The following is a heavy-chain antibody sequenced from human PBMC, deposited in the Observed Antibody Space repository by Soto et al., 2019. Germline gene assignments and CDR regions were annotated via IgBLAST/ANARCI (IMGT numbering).Heavy chain of an antibody. Sequence: SETLSLTCTASGDSINTFSYFWSWIRQHPQKGLEWIGYVHSSGNTYYNPSFKNRVTISIDTSENKFSLNLGSVTAADTAVYYYARRGTYYFDYWGQGIRVTVSS. V-gene: IGHV4-31*03. CDR1: GDSINTFSYF. CDR2: VHSSGNT. D-gene: IGHD2-15*01. J-gene: IGHJ4*02. CDR3: ARRGTYYFDY.